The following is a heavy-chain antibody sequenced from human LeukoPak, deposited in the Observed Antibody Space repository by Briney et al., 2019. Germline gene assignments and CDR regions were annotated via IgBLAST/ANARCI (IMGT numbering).Heavy chain of an antibody. V-gene: IGHV3-7*01. CDR2: IKQDGSEK. D-gene: IGHD2-15*01. CDR1: GFIFNNYW. CDR3: ARVNPLLAPGAFDI. Sequence: GGSLRLSRAASGFIFNNYWMTWVRQAPGKGLAWVANIKQDGSEKYYVDSVKGRFTISRDNVKNLLSLQMSSLRGEDTAVYFCARVNPLLAPGAFDIWGQGTMVAVSS. J-gene: IGHJ3*02.